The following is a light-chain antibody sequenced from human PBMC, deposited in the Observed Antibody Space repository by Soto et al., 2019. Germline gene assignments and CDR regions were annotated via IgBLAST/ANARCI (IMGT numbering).Light chain of an antibody. V-gene: IGLV2-8*01. J-gene: IGLJ3*02. CDR3: YSYASINNCV. Sequence: QSALTQPPSASGSPGQSVTISCTGTSSDVGGYNYVSWYQQHPGKAPKLMIYEVSKRPSGVPDRFSGSKSGNTASLTVAGLDAEDEEYYYRYSYASINNCVFGGGTKLTVL. CDR1: SSDVGGYNY. CDR2: EVS.